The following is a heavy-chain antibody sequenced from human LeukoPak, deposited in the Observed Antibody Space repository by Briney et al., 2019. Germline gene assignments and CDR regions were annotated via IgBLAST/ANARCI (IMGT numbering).Heavy chain of an antibody. CDR1: GFTFSDYY. V-gene: IGHV3-11*01. Sequence: GGSLRLSCAASGFTFSDYYMSWIRQAPGKGLEWLSYISSSGSTLYYADSVKGRFTISRDNAKNSLYLQMNSLRAEDTAVYYCARGTPSPAYYDILTGYDEWDKYYFDYWGQGTLVTVSS. D-gene: IGHD3-9*01. CDR2: ISSSGSTL. CDR3: ARGTPSPAYYDILTGYDEWDKYYFDY. J-gene: IGHJ4*02.